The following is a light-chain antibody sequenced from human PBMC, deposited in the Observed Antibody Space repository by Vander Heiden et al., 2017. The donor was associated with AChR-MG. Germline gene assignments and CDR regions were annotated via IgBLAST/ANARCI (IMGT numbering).Light chain of an antibody. J-gene: IGKJ2*01. CDR1: QNVGTY. CDR3: QQRSSWPRT. CDR2: DAS. V-gene: IGKV3-11*01. Sequence: ETVLTQSPPTLSLSPGERATLSCRASQNVGTYLAWYQQKPGQAPRLLIYDASDRASGIPARVSGSGSGTDCTLTISNLEPDDFAVYYCQQRSSWPRTFGQGTRLEI.